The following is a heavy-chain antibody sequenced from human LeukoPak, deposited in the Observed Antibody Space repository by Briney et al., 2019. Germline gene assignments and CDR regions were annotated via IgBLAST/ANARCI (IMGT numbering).Heavy chain of an antibody. D-gene: IGHD3-10*01. J-gene: IGHJ5*02. Sequence: GGSLRLSCAASEFIFSSYGIHWVRQAPGKGLEWVAVVSYDGNNKYYADSVNGRFTISRDNSKNTLYLQMNSLRAEDTAVYYCARVVVRLKDFDPWGQGTLVTVSS. CDR2: VSYDGNNK. V-gene: IGHV3-30*03. CDR3: ARVVVRLKDFDP. CDR1: EFIFSSYG.